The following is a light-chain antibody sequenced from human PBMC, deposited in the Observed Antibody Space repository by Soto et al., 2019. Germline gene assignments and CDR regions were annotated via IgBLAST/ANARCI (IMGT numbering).Light chain of an antibody. CDR2: GAS. CDR1: ESVHSR. Sequence: EIVMTQSPAALSVSPGEGVNMPCRASESVHSRLAWYQQKPGQAPRLLIYGASSRATGIPDRFSGSGSGTEFTLTISSLQSEDFAVYYCQQYNNCRKCGQGTKVDIK. V-gene: IGKV3D-15*01. J-gene: IGKJ1*01. CDR3: QQYNNCRK.